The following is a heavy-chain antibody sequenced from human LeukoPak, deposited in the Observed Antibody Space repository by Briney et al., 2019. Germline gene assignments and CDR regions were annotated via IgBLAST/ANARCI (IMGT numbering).Heavy chain of an antibody. Sequence: PGGSMRLSCASSGFTVNDYWMYWGRQPPGNGVGWVSLMNTNRRSTPYADAVKGPYTISTDNAKNMVYLQMNSLTAEDTAVYYCARASGGADSWGQRTLVTVSS. CDR1: GFTVNDYW. D-gene: IGHD6-25*01. CDR2: MNTNRRST. V-gene: IGHV3-74*01. CDR3: ARASGGADS. J-gene: IGHJ4*02.